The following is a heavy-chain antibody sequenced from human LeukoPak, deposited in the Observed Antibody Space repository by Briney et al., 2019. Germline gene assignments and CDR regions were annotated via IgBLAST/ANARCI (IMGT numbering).Heavy chain of an antibody. J-gene: IGHJ3*02. CDR2: ISWNSGSI. Sequence: GRSLRLSCAASGFTFNDYAMHWVRQAPGKGLEWVSGISWNSGSIGYADSVKGRFTISRDNAKNSLYLQMNSLRAEDTALYYCAKDRLTGHHDAFDIWGQGTMVTVSS. V-gene: IGHV3-9*01. D-gene: IGHD3-9*01. CDR1: GFTFNDYA. CDR3: AKDRLTGHHDAFDI.